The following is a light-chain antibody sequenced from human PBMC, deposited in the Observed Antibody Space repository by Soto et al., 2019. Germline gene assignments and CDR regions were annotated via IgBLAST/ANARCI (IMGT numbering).Light chain of an antibody. J-gene: IGLJ2*01. CDR1: SSDVGVYNY. CDR2: EVS. CDR3: SSYAGSNNLV. V-gene: IGLV2-8*01. Sequence: QSALTQPPSASGSPGQSVTISCTGTSSDVGVYNYVSWYQQRPGKAPKLMIYEVSKRPSGVPDRFSGSKSGNTASLTVSGLRAEDEADYYCSSYAGSNNLVFGGGTKLTVL.